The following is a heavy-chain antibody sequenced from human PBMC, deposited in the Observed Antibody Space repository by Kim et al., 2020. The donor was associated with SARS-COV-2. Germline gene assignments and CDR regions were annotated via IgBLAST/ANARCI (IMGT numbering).Heavy chain of an antibody. Sequence: GGSLRLSCAASGFSFSTSYMHWLRQGPGKGLMWVSRISSDGSRTDYADSVKGRFTISRDNTKNTVYLQMNSLRAEDTAVYHCAKFICEPYWGQGILVTVS. CDR1: GFSFSTSY. CDR2: ISSDGSRT. V-gene: IGHV3-74*01. CDR3: AKFICEPY. D-gene: IGHD3-3*02. J-gene: IGHJ1*01.